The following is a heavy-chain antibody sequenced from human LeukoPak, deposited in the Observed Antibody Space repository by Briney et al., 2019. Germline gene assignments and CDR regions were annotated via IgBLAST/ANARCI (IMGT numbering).Heavy chain of an antibody. CDR2: TYHSGGT. CDR1: GGPISTSHW. J-gene: IGHJ4*02. Sequence: PSETLSLTCAVSGGPISTSHWWSWVRPPPGKGLEWIGETYHSGGTNYNPSLRSRVTISIDNSNNQFSLKLSSVTAADTAVYYCARDLRGMIDYWGQGTLVTVSS. V-gene: IGHV4-4*02. D-gene: IGHD3-16*01. CDR3: ARDLRGMIDY.